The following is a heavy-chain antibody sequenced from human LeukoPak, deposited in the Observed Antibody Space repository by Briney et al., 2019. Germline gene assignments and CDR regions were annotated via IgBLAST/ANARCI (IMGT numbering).Heavy chain of an antibody. Sequence: GGSLRLSCAASGFTFSSYGMHWVRQAPGKGLEWVAVIWYDGSNKHYADSVKGRFTISRDNSKNTLYLQMNSLRAEDTAVYYCARDSSGYAHDYWGQGTLVTVSS. CDR1: GFTFSSYG. CDR3: ARDSSGYAHDY. J-gene: IGHJ4*02. D-gene: IGHD3-22*01. V-gene: IGHV3-33*01. CDR2: IWYDGSNK.